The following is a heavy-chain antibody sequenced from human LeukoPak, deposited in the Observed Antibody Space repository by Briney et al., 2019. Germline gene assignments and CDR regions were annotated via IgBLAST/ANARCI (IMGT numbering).Heavy chain of an antibody. CDR3: ARGTLKAAATDFDY. CDR1: GFTFDDYG. CDR2: VNWNGGST. Sequence: GGSLRLSCAASGFTFDDYGMSWVRQAPGKGLEWVSGVNWNGGSTGYADSVKGRFTISRDNAKNSLYLQMNSLRAEDTALYYCARGTLKAAATDFDYWGQGTLVTVSS. D-gene: IGHD6-13*01. V-gene: IGHV3-20*04. J-gene: IGHJ4*02.